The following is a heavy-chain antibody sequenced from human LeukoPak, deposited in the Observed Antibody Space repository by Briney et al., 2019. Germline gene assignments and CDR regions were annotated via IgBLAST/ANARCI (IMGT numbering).Heavy chain of an antibody. CDR1: GYTFTSYY. Sequence: ASVKVSCKASGYTFTSYYMHWVRQAPGQGLEWMGIVNPSGGSTSYAQKFQGRVTMIRDTSTSTVYMELSSLRSEDTAVYYCAREGYDYVWGSYSTSPLIVDYWGQGTLVTVSS. J-gene: IGHJ4*02. V-gene: IGHV1-46*01. CDR3: AREGYDYVWGSYSTSPLIVDY. D-gene: IGHD3-16*01. CDR2: VNPSGGST.